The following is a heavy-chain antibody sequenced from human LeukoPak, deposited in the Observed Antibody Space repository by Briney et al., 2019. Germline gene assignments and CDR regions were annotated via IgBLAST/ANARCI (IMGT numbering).Heavy chain of an antibody. CDR2: IYYSGST. J-gene: IGHJ4*02. CDR3: ARARSSSWYTDYFDY. CDR1: GGSISSSSYY. Sequence: SETLSLTCTVSGGSISSSSYYWGWIRQPPGKGLEWIGSIYYSGSTYYSPSLKSRVTISVDTSKNQFSLKLSSVTAADTAVYYCARARSSSWYTDYFDYWGQGTLVTVSS. D-gene: IGHD6-13*01. V-gene: IGHV4-39*07.